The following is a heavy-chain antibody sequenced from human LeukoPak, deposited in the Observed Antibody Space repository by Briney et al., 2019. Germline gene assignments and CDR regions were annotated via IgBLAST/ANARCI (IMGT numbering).Heavy chain of an antibody. J-gene: IGHJ5*02. D-gene: IGHD4-17*01. CDR1: GFAFSSFG. Sequence: PGRSLRLSCAASGFAFSSFGMHWVRQAPGKGLEWVAVIGYDGTNKYYADSVKGRFTISRDNSKNTLYLQMNSLRAEDTAVYYCARATVTRWFDPWGQGTLVTVSS. V-gene: IGHV3-33*01. CDR2: IGYDGTNK. CDR3: ARATVTRWFDP.